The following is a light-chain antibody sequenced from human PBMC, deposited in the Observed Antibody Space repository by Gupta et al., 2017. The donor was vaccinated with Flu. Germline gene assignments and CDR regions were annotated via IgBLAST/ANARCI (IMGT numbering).Light chain of an antibody. Sequence: CKSSESVLYRSNNKSYVALHQQTPGQPPKLLIYWATTRESEVPDRFSGSGSGTDFTLTISSLHAEDVAVYYCQQYYSAPLTFGGGTKVEIK. CDR2: WAT. CDR1: ESVLYRSNNKSY. CDR3: QQYYSAPLT. V-gene: IGKV4-1*01. J-gene: IGKJ4*01.